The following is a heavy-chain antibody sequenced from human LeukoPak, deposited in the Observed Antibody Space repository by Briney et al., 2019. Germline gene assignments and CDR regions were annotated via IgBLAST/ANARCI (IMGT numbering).Heavy chain of an antibody. CDR2: IHFSGAT. J-gene: IGHJ3*02. CDR1: GGSISSGDYY. V-gene: IGHV4-30-4*08. CDR3: AREIAVAGSAFDI. Sequence: PSETLSLTCTVSGGSISSGDYYWSWIRQSPGKGLEWIGYIHFSGATFYNPSLNSRITISSDTSKSQFSLKLSSVTAADTAVYYCAREIAVAGSAFDIWGQGTMVTVSS. D-gene: IGHD6-19*01.